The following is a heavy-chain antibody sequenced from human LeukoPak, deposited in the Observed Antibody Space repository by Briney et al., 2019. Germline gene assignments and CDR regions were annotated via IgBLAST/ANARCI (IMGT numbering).Heavy chain of an antibody. CDR1: GFTVSSNY. Sequence: GSLRLSCAASGFTVSSNYLSWVRQAPGKGLEWVSVIYSGGSTYYADSVKGRFTISRDNSKNTLYLQMNSLRAEDTAVYYCATRYYDFWSGYKAYYYYMDVWGKGTTVTVSS. CDR3: ATRYYDFWSGYKAYYYYMDV. V-gene: IGHV3-66*02. J-gene: IGHJ6*03. CDR2: IYSGGST. D-gene: IGHD3-3*01.